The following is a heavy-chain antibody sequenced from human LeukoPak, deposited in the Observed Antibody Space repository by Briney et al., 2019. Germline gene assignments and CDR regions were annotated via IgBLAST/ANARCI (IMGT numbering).Heavy chain of an antibody. V-gene: IGHV1-46*01. Sequence: ASVKVSCKASGYTFTAYYMHWVRQAPGQGLEWMGIINPSGGNTGYAQKFQGRVTMTRNTSISTAYMELSSLRSEDTAVYYCARGDSSGYQNDAFDIWGQGTMVTVSS. CDR2: INPSGGNT. D-gene: IGHD3-22*01. CDR1: GYTFTAYY. J-gene: IGHJ3*02. CDR3: ARGDSSGYQNDAFDI.